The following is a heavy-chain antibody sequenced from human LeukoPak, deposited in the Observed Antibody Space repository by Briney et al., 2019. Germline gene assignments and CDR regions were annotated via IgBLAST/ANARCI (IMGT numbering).Heavy chain of an antibody. J-gene: IGHJ4*02. CDR1: GYTFTSYY. V-gene: IGHV1-46*03. CDR2: INPSGGST. D-gene: IGHD5-12*01. CDR3: ASAGYDGAFDY. Sequence: ASVKVSCKASGYTFTSYYMHWVRQAPGQGLEWMGIINPSGGSTSYAQKFQGRVTMTRDTSTSTVYMELSSLRPEDTAVYYCASAGYDGAFDYWGQGTLVTVSS.